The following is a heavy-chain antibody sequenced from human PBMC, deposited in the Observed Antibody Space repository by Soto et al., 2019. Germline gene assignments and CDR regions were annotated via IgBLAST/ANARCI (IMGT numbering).Heavy chain of an antibody. Sequence: QVQLVESGGGVVQPGRSLRLSCAASGFTFSSYGMHWVRQAPGKGLEWVAVIWYDGSNKYYADSVKGRFTISRDNSKNTLYLQMNSLRAEDTAVYYCARAANYVNDYGDYVDYYYYGMDVWGQGTTVTVSS. CDR1: GFTFSSYG. D-gene: IGHD4-17*01. J-gene: IGHJ6*02. V-gene: IGHV3-33*01. CDR2: IWYDGSNK. CDR3: ARAANYVNDYGDYVDYYYYGMDV.